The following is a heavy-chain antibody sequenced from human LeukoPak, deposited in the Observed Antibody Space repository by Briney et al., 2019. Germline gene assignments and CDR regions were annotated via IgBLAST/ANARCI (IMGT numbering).Heavy chain of an antibody. V-gene: IGHV3-7*01. J-gene: IGHJ4*02. CDR1: GFAFSGYS. Sequence: PGGSLRLSCAVSGFAFSGYSMSWVRQAPGKGLEWVAKMNEYGSEVFYLDSVKGRFTISRDNAKNSLYLQMNSLRDEDTAVYYCARGGSGYSYGKIDSWGQGILVTVSS. CDR2: MNEYGSEV. D-gene: IGHD5-18*01. CDR3: ARGGSGYSYGKIDS.